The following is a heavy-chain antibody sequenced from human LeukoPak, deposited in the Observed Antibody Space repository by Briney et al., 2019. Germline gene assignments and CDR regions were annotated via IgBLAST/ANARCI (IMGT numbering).Heavy chain of an antibody. J-gene: IGHJ4*02. Sequence: GRSLRLSCAASGFTFSSYGMHWVRQAPGKGLEWVAVIWYDGSNKYYTDSVKGRFTISRDNSKNTLYLQMNGLRADDTAVYYCAKEQNIRGVIIMVDSWGQGTLVIVSS. V-gene: IGHV3-33*06. CDR1: GFTFSSYG. D-gene: IGHD3-10*01. CDR3: AKEQNIRGVIIMVDS. CDR2: IWYDGSNK.